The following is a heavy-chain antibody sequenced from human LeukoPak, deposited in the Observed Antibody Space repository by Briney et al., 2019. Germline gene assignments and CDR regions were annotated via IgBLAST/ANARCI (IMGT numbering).Heavy chain of an antibody. V-gene: IGHV3-11*04. CDR3: ARADTSALTWIPYYFDY. D-gene: IGHD5-18*01. CDR1: GFTFSDHY. Sequence: PGGSLRLSCAASGFTFSDHYMSWIRQAPGKGLEWVSYISSSGSTIYYADSVKGRFTISRDNAKNSLYLQMNSLRAEDTAVYYCARADTSALTWIPYYFDYWGQGTLVTVSS. CDR2: ISSSGSTI. J-gene: IGHJ4*02.